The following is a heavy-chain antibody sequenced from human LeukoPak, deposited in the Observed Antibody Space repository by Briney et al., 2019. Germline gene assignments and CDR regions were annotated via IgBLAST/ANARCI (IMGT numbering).Heavy chain of an antibody. J-gene: IGHJ4*02. Sequence: GGSLRLSCAASGLTFSSYGMHWVRQAPGKGLEWVAFIRYDGSNKYSADSLKGRFTISRDNSKNTLYLQMHSLRAEDTAVYYCVKDPFFSYDSKGYPPSDYWGQGTLVTVSS. CDR2: IRYDGSNK. CDR3: VKDPFFSYDSKGYPPSDY. D-gene: IGHD3-22*01. CDR1: GLTFSSYG. V-gene: IGHV3-30*02.